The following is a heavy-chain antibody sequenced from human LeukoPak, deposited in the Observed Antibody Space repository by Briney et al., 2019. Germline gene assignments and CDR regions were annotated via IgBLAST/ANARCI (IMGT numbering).Heavy chain of an antibody. CDR1: GDSVSSNSAA. Sequence: SQTLSLTCAISGDSVSSNSAAWNWIRQSPSRGLDWLGRTYYRSKWYNDYAVSVKSRITINPDTSKNQFSLQLNSMTPEDTAVYYCARGVGYCSSTSCYKYYYYYMDVWGKGTTVTVSS. V-gene: IGHV6-1*01. D-gene: IGHD2-2*02. CDR3: ARGVGYCSSTSCYKYYYYYMDV. J-gene: IGHJ6*03. CDR2: TYYRSKWYN.